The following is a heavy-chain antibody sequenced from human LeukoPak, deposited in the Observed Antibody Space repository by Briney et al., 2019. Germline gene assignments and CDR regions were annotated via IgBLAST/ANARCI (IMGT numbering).Heavy chain of an antibody. D-gene: IGHD1-26*01. CDR2: MNPNSGNT. J-gene: IGHJ4*02. CDR1: GYTFTSYD. V-gene: IGHV1-8*01. CDR3: ARGRGSYFPFDY. Sequence: AASVKVSCKASGYTFTSYDINWVRQATGQGLEWMGWMNPNSGNTGYAQKFQGRVTMTRNTSISTAYMELSSLRSEDTAVYYCARGRGSYFPFDYWGQGTLVTVSS.